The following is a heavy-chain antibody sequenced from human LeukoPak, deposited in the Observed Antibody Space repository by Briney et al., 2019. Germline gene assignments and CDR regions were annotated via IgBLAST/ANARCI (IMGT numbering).Heavy chain of an antibody. CDR3: AKDKTYYYGSGSHLPYYYYMDV. J-gene: IGHJ6*03. V-gene: IGHV3-33*03. CDR2: IWYDGSNK. D-gene: IGHD3-10*01. Sequence: GGSLRLSCAASGFTFSSYGMHWVRPAPGKGLEWVAFIWYDGSNKYYADSVKGRFTISRDNAKNSLYLQMNSLRAEDTAVYYCAKDKTYYYGSGSHLPYYYYMDVWGKGTTVTVSS. CDR1: GFTFSSYG.